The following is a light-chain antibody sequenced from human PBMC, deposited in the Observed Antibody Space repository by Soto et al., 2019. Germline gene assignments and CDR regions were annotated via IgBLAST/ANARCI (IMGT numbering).Light chain of an antibody. CDR3: QQYNTYST. J-gene: IGKJ5*01. CDR2: ASS. Sequence: DVQMTLSPSSVSESVGHSVTINCRASQGVSDWGAWHQQTPGAPPNLLIYASSRLLSGLPRRFSGTRSTTDFTPTSSRLPHDDFAYCYCQQYNTYSTFGQGTRLEIK. CDR1: QGVSDW. V-gene: IGKV1D-16*01.